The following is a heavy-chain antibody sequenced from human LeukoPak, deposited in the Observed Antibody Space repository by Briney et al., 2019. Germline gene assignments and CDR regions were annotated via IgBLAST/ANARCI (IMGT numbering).Heavy chain of an antibody. CDR3: ARAGGGYSSSSEAFDI. J-gene: IGHJ3*02. Sequence: IYYADSVKGRFTISRDNAKNSLYLQMNSLRAEDTAVYYCARAGGGYSSSSEAFDIWGQGTMVTVSS. CDR2: I. D-gene: IGHD6-6*01. V-gene: IGHV3-21*01.